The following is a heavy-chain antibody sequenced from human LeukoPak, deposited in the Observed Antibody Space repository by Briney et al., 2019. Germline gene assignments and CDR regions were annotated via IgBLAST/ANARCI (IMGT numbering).Heavy chain of an antibody. Sequence: SETLSLTCTVSGGSVSSGSHYWGWIRQPPGKGLEWIGSIYYTGSAGYNPSLKSRVTISVDTSKNQFSLKLTSVTAADAAVYYCARHRYCNSSSCYAFDYWGQGTLVTVSS. CDR3: ARHRYCNSSSCYAFDY. CDR1: GGSVSSGSHY. V-gene: IGHV4-39*01. J-gene: IGHJ4*02. D-gene: IGHD2-2*01. CDR2: IYYTGSA.